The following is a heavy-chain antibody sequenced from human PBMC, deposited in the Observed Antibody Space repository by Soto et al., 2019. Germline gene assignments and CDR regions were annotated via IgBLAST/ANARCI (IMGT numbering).Heavy chain of an antibody. CDR2: IYYSGST. V-gene: IGHV4-31*03. D-gene: IGHD3-10*01. CDR3: ARDSDRGYGMAV. Sequence: SETLSLTCTVSGGSISSGGYYWSWIRQHPGKGLEWIGYIYYSGSTYYNPSLKSRVTISVDTSKNQFSLKLSSVTAADTAVYYCARDSDRGYGMAVWGQGTTVTVSS. J-gene: IGHJ6*02. CDR1: GGSISSGGYY.